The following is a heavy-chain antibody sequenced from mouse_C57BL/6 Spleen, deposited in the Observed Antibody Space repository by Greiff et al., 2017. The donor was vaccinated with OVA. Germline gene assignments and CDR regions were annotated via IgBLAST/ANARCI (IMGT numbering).Heavy chain of an antibody. CDR1: GYTFTSYW. D-gene: IGHD2-1*01. V-gene: IGHV1-53*01. CDR2: INPGDGGT. J-gene: IGHJ2*01. CDR3: AQDHGNYYGNLDY. Sequence: QVQLKQSGTELVKPGASVKLSCKASGYTFTSYWMHWVKQRPGHGLEWIGNINPGDGGTNYNEKFKSKATLTVDKSSSTAYMQLSSLTSEDSAVYYCAQDHGNYYGNLDYWGQGTTLTVSS.